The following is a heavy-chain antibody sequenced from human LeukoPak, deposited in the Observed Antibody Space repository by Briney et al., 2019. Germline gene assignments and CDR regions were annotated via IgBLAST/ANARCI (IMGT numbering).Heavy chain of an antibody. J-gene: IGHJ4*02. V-gene: IGHV3-7*04. Sequence: PGGSLRLSCAAYGFTLSSHSMNWVRQAPGKGLEWVANIKHDGTEKYYVDSVKGRFTLSRDNAKNSLYLQMNSLRAEDTAVYYCARETRWELFDYWGQGILVTVSS. CDR1: GFTLSSHS. D-gene: IGHD1-7*01. CDR3: ARETRWELFDY. CDR2: IKHDGTEK.